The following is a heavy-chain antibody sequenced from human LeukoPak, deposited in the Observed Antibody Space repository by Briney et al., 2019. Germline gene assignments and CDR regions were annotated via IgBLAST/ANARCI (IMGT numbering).Heavy chain of an antibody. V-gene: IGHV3-21*01. Sequence: GGSLRLSCAASGFTFSSYAMSWVRQAPGKGLEWVSSISSSSSYIYYADSVKGRFTISRDNAKNSLYLQMNSLRAEDTAVYYCARDPQINAFDIWGQGTMVTVS. CDR3: ARDPQINAFDI. CDR2: ISSSSSYI. J-gene: IGHJ3*02. CDR1: GFTFSSYA.